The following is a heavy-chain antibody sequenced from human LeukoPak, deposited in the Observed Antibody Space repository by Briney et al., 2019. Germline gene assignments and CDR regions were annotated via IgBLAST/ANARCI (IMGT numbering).Heavy chain of an antibody. D-gene: IGHD3-10*01. CDR3: AKALRFGSYYFDY. CDR2: INWNSASI. CDR1: GFTFDDYA. J-gene: IGHJ4*02. V-gene: IGHV3-9*01. Sequence: GGSLRLSCAASGFTFDDYAMHWVRHAPGKGLEWVSGINWNSASIVYADSVKGRFTISRDNAKNSLYLQMNSLRAEDTALYFCAKALRFGSYYFDYWGQGTLVTVSS.